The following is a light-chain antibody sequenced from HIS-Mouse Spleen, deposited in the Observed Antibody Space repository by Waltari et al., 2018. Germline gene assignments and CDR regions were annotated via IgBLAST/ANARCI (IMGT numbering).Light chain of an antibody. CDR3: QQYNNWXRT. CDR1: RSVSSN. V-gene: IGKV3-15*01. J-gene: IGKJ1*01. CDR2: GAS. Sequence: EIVMTQSPATLSVSPGERATLSCRASRSVSSNLAWYQQKPGQAPRLLIYGASTRATGIPARFSGSGSGTEFTLTISSMQSEDFAVYYCQQYNNWXRTFGQGTKVEIK.